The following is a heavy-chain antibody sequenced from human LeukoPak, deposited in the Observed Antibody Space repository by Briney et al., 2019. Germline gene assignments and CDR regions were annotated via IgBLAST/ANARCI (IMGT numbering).Heavy chain of an antibody. CDR2: INPNSGGT. Sequence: ASVKVSCKASGHTFTGYYMHWVRQAPGQGLEWMGRINPNSGGTNYAQKFQGRVTITRDTSISTAYMELSRLRADDTAVYYCARDPLSYSSGWYYFDYWGQGTLVTVSS. V-gene: IGHV1-2*06. J-gene: IGHJ4*02. CDR1: GHTFTGYY. D-gene: IGHD6-19*01. CDR3: ARDPLSYSSGWYYFDY.